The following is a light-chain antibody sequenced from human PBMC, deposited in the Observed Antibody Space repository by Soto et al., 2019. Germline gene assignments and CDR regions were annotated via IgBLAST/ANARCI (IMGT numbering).Light chain of an antibody. CDR3: SSYVVSYNWV. CDR1: SSDVGAYDY. J-gene: IGLJ3*02. Sequence: QSVLTQPPSASGSPGQSVTISCTGTSSDVGAYDYVSWFQQHPGKAPKLIIYQVTKRPAGVPDRCSGSKSGNTASLTVSGLQAEDEADYFCSSYVVSYNWVFGGGTKLTVL. CDR2: QVT. V-gene: IGLV2-8*01.